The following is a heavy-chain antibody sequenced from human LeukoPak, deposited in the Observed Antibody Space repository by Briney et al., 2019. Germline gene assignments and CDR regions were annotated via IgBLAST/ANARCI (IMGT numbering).Heavy chain of an antibody. CDR3: GKRLTSWELEY. Sequence: GGSLRLSCAASGFTFSSYGMHWVRQAPGKGLEWVAVIWSGGTDKYYADSVKGRFTVSRDNSKNTLYLQMNSLRAEDTAVYYCGKRLTSWELEYWGQGTLVTVSS. J-gene: IGHJ4*02. CDR2: IWSGGTDK. CDR1: GFTFSSYG. D-gene: IGHD1-26*01. V-gene: IGHV3-30*02.